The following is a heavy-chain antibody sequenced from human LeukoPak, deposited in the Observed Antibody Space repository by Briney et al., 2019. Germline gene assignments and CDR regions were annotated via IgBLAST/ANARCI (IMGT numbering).Heavy chain of an antibody. CDR1: GFTFSDYW. CDR2: IKQDGSEK. CDR3: AKDKDTAIL. V-gene: IGHV3-7*01. Sequence: PGGSLRLSCEVSGFTFSDYWVNWVRRAPGKGLEGVASIKQDGSEKLYVDSVKGRFTISRDNSKNTLYLQMNSLRAEHTAVYYCAKDKDTAILWGQGTLVTVSS. J-gene: IGHJ4*02. D-gene: IGHD5-18*01.